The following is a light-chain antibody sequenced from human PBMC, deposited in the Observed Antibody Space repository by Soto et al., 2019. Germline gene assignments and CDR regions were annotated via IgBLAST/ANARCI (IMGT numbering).Light chain of an antibody. V-gene: IGKV3-20*01. CDR1: QSVSSSY. CDR2: GAS. J-gene: IGKJ1*01. Sequence: EIVLTQSPGTLSLSPGERATLSCRASQSVSSSYLAWYQQNRGQAPRLLIYGASSRAPGIPDRFGGSGSGTDFTLTISRLEPEDFAVYYCQRYGSSRWTFGQGTKVHIK. CDR3: QRYGSSRWT.